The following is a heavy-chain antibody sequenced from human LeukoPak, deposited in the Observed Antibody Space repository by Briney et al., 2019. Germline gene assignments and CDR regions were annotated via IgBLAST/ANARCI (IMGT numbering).Heavy chain of an antibody. CDR3: ARGPPLFDP. J-gene: IGHJ5*02. Sequence: GGSLRLSCAVSGFTFSDYSVNRVRQPPGKGLEWISYISTGGDTIYYADSVKGRFTISSDNAKKSLYLQMNSLRAEDTAVYYCARGPPLFDPWGQGTLVTVSS. V-gene: IGHV3-48*01. CDR1: GFTFSDYS. CDR2: ISTGGDTI.